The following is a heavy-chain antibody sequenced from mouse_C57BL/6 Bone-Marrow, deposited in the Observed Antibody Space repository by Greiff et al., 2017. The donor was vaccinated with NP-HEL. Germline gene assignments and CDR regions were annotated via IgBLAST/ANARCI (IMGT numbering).Heavy chain of an antibody. CDR1: GYTFTSSW. Sequence: QVQLQQPGAELVKPGASVKMSCTASGYTFTSSWLTCLQQMPVQGLEWIGDIYPGSGSTNYNEKFKSKATLTVDTSSSTAYMQLSSLTSEDSAVYYCARNYYGSSYGFAYWGQGTLVTVSA. CDR3: ARNYYGSSYGFAY. V-gene: IGHV1-55*01. D-gene: IGHD1-1*01. J-gene: IGHJ3*01. CDR2: IYPGSGST.